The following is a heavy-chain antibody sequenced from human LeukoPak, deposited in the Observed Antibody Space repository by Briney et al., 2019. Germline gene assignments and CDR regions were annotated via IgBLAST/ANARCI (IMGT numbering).Heavy chain of an antibody. Sequence: ASVKVSCEASGFTFSDYYIHWVRQAPGQGLEWMGWINSYSGGTNYAEKFQGRVAMTRDTSISTAYMELSSLRSDDTAVYYCARATGNVPRQDWGQGTPVTVSS. CDR2: INSYSGGT. CDR1: GFTFSDYY. V-gene: IGHV1-2*02. J-gene: IGHJ4*02. CDR3: ARATGNVPRQD. D-gene: IGHD2-2*01.